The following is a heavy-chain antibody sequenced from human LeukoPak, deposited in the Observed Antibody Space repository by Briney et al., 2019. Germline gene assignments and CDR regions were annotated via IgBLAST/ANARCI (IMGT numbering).Heavy chain of an antibody. CDR1: GFTFDTYA. Sequence: GGPLRLSCAASGFTFDTYAMHWVRQAPGKGLEWVAVIWYDGSNDYYGNSVKGRFTISRDNSKKTLYLQMNSLRAEDTAIYYCAREADCSGGNCYRGAFDIWGQGTMITVSS. J-gene: IGHJ3*02. D-gene: IGHD2-15*01. CDR2: IWYDGSND. V-gene: IGHV3-33*08. CDR3: AREADCSGGNCYRGAFDI.